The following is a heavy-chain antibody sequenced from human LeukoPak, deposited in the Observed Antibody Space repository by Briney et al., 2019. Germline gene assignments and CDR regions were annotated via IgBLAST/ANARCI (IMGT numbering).Heavy chain of an antibody. J-gene: IGHJ5*02. CDR1: GFIFSQYS. Sequence: GSLRLSCAASGFIFSQYSINWVRQAPGKGLEWVSHIRSTGDTFYADSVKGRFTISRDNARNSLYLQMNSLRAEDTAMYYCARDAGNSGYGCDLWGQGALVTVSS. V-gene: IGHV3-48*01. D-gene: IGHD5-12*01. CDR2: IRSTGDT. CDR3: ARDAGNSGYGCDL.